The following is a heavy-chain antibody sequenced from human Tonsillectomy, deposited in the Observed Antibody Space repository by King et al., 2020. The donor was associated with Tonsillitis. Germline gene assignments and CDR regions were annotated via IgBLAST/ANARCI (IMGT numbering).Heavy chain of an antibody. CDR2: IYYSGST. J-gene: IGHJ4*02. D-gene: IGHD3-22*01. V-gene: IGHV4-39*01. CDR3: ARHYYDSSGYVYDY. Sequence: QLQESGPGLVKPSETLSLTCTVSGGSISSSSYYWGWIRQPPGKGLEWIGSIYYSGSTYYNPSLKSRVTISVDTSKNQFSLKLSSVTAADTAVYYCARHYYDSSGYVYDYWGQGTLVTVSS. CDR1: GGSISSSSYY.